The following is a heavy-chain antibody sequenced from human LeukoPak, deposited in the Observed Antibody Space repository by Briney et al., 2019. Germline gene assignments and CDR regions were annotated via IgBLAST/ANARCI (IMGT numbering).Heavy chain of an antibody. CDR1: GFTFSSYE. CDR2: IRSSTSYI. CDR3: ARDRDYVWGSYAFDI. D-gene: IGHD3-16*01. J-gene: IGHJ3*02. V-gene: IGHV3-21*01. Sequence: GGSLRLSCAASGFTFSSYEMNWVRQAPGKGLEGVSYIRSSTSYIYYADSVKGRFTISRDNAKNSLYLQMTSLRAEDTAVYYCARDRDYVWGSYAFDIWGQGTMVTVSS.